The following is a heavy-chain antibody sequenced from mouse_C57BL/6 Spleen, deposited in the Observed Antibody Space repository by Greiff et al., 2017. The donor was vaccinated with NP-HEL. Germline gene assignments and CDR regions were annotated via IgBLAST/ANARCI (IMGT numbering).Heavy chain of an antibody. Sequence: QVQLQQPGAELVKPGASVKMSCKASGYTFTSYWITWVKQRPGQGLEWIGDIYPGSGSTNYNEKFKSKATLTVDTSSSTAYMQLSSLTSEDSAVYYCARALIYYYGSSLYYFDYWGQGTTLTVSS. J-gene: IGHJ2*01. V-gene: IGHV1-55*01. CDR1: GYTFTSYW. CDR2: IYPGSGST. CDR3: ARALIYYYGSSLYYFDY. D-gene: IGHD1-1*01.